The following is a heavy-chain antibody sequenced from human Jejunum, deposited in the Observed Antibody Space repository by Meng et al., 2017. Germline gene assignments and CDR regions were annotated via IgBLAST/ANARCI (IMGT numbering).Heavy chain of an antibody. CDR3: ATVGDGYIYESRGS. CDR2: LNQDGSAK. J-gene: IGHJ5*02. Sequence: GGSLRLSCAVSGFAFSGNWMTWVRQVPGKGLEWVACLNQDGSAKYYLDSVKGRFTISRDNVKNSLYLQMNSLRADDTAVYYCATVGDGYIYESRGSWGQGTLVTVSS. D-gene: IGHD5-18*01. V-gene: IGHV3-7*01. CDR1: GFAFSGNW.